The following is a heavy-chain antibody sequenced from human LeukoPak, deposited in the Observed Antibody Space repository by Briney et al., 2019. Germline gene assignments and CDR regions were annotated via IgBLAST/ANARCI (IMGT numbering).Heavy chain of an antibody. CDR3: ARHGSVRSPLGP. Sequence: SETLSLTCTVSGGSISGHYWTWIRLPPGKGLELIGHIFSTGATHYNPSLKSRVTISVDTSKNQFSLNLRSVTAADTAVYYCARHGSVRSPLGPWGQGTLVTVSS. D-gene: IGHD3-10*01. CDR2: IFSTGAT. J-gene: IGHJ5*02. V-gene: IGHV4-59*08. CDR1: GGSISGHY.